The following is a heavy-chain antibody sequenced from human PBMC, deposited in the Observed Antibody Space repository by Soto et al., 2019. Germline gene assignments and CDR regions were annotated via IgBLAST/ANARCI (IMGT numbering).Heavy chain of an antibody. CDR2: ISAYTGNT. Sequence: QVQLVQSGAEVESPGASVKVSCKASGYTFSNNGINWVRQAPGQGLEWMGSISAYTGNTKYAQSFQGRVTMTTDTSTSTAYLVLRTLRYDDTAVYYCARKGGEWEPADYWGQGTLVTVSS. CDR1: GYTFSNNG. V-gene: IGHV1-18*01. D-gene: IGHD1-26*01. J-gene: IGHJ4*02. CDR3: ARKGGEWEPADY.